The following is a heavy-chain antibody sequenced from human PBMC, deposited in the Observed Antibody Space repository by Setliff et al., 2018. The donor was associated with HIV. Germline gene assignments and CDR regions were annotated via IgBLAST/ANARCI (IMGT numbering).Heavy chain of an antibody. Sequence: PGGSLRLSCAASGFTFDDYGMSWVRQAPGKGLEWVSGINWNGGSTGYADSVKGRFTISRDNAKNSLYLQMNSLRAEDTAVYYCARKLLTRPNYYGMDVWGQGTTVTVSS. V-gene: IGHV3-20*04. CDR2: INWNGGST. J-gene: IGHJ6*02. D-gene: IGHD2-15*01. CDR3: ARKLLTRPNYYGMDV. CDR1: GFTFDDYG.